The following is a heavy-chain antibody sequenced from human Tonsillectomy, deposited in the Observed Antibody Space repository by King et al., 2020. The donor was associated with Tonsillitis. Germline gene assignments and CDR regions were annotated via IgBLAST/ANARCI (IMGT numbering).Heavy chain of an antibody. V-gene: IGHV1-69*04. J-gene: IGHJ1*01. CDR3: ANGNALPYESSAYYLQYFHQ. CDR1: GGTFSNYA. Sequence: VQLVQSGAEVKKPGSSLKLSCKASGGTFSNYAISWVRQAPGQGLEWMGSIIPILTIAYYAQNFKGRVTITADKSTNTAYMELSSLSSEDTAVYYCANGNALPYESSAYYLQYFHQGGEGTLIPVS. D-gene: IGHD3-22*01. CDR2: IIPILTIA.